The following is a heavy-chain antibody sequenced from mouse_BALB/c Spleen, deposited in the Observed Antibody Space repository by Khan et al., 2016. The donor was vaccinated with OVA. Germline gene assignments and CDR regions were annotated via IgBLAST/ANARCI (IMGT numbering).Heavy chain of an antibody. D-gene: IGHD1-1*01. CDR3: ARTGYGSLGY. CDR1: GYTFTDYS. V-gene: IGHV1-18*01. Sequence: EVQLQQSGPELVKPGSSVKIPCKASGYTFTDYSMDWVKQSHGKSLEWIGDINPNNGDTFYNQKFKGKATLTVDKSSSTASMDLRRLTSEDTAVYYCARTGYGSLGYWGQGTTLTVSS. CDR2: INPNNGDT. J-gene: IGHJ2*01.